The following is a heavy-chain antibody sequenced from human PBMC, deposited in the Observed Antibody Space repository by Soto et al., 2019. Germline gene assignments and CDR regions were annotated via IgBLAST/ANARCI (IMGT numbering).Heavy chain of an antibody. CDR2: ISGSGTNT. Sequence: EVQLLESGGGLVQPGGSLRLSCAASGITFSNYALSWVRQAPGKGLEWVSGISGSGTNTHYADSVKGRFTISRDSSKNTLYLQMNGLRADDTAVYYCAKEAGGGTIMLTSSFDYWGQGTLVTVSS. V-gene: IGHV3-23*01. J-gene: IGHJ4*02. D-gene: IGHD1-1*01. CDR3: AKEAGGGTIMLTSSFDY. CDR1: GITFSNYA.